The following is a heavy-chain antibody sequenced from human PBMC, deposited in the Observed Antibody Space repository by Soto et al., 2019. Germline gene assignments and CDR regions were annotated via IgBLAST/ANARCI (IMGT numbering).Heavy chain of an antibody. Sequence: PGESLRLSCAASGFTFSSYWMHWVRQAPGKGLVWVSRINGDGGITTYADADSVKGRFTISRDNAKNTLYLQMDSLRAEDTAVYFCARGSYDSSGLLDYWGQGT. V-gene: IGHV3-74*01. CDR2: INGDGGIT. CDR1: GFTFSSYW. J-gene: IGHJ4*02. CDR3: ARGSYDSSGLLDY. D-gene: IGHD3-22*01.